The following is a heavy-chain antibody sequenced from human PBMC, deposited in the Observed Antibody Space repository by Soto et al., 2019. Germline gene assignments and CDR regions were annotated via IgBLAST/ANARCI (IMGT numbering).Heavy chain of an antibody. CDR1: EFTFSTYP. CDR2: ISHDEGNK. V-gene: IGHV3-30-3*01. Sequence: QVLLVESGGGVFQPGGSLRLSCAASEFTFSTYPMHRVRQAPGKGLEWVAVISHDEGNKYYGDSMKGRFTISRDNSKNTLYLQMNSLRGDDTAVYYCARGASDFWGGYPEIHFFDSWGQGTLVTVSS. D-gene: IGHD3-3*01. CDR3: ARGASDFWGGYPEIHFFDS. J-gene: IGHJ4*02.